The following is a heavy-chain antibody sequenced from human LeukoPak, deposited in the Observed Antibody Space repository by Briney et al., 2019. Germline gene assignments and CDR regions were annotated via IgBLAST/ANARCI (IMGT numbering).Heavy chain of an antibody. D-gene: IGHD1-14*01. V-gene: IGHV1-69*01. CDR2: IIPIFGTA. J-gene: IGHJ4*02. CDR3: ARGFRKRDHSSPSDY. CDR1: GGTFSSYA. Sequence: SVKVSCKASGGTFSSYAISWVRQAPGQGLEWMGGIIPIFGTANYAQKFQGRVTITADESTSTAYMELSSLRSEDTAVYYCARGFRKRDHSSPSDYWGQGTLVTVSS.